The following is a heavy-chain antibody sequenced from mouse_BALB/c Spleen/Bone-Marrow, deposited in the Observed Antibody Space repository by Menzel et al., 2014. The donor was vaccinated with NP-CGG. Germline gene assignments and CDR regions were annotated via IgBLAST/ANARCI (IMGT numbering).Heavy chain of an antibody. CDR1: GYTFTDYA. Sequence: VQLQESGAELVRPGVSVKISCKGSGYTFTDYAMHWVKQSHAKSLEWIGVISTYYGDASYNQKFKGKATMTVDKSSSTAYMALARLTSEDSAIYYCARESIYYYGSTLDYWGQGTTLTVSS. J-gene: IGHJ2*01. CDR3: ARESIYYYGSTLDY. D-gene: IGHD1-1*01. CDR2: ISTYYGDA. V-gene: IGHV1S137*01.